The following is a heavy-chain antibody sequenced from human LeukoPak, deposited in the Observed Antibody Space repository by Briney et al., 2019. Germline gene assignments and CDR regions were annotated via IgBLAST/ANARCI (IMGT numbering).Heavy chain of an antibody. CDR2: VIQDGSEK. D-gene: IGHD3-3*01. CDR1: GFTFSSFW. J-gene: IGHJ4*02. CDR3: ARDSPGIMIFGVVTPN. Sequence: PGGSLRLSCVASGFTFSSFWMSWVRQAPGKGLEWVAKVIQDGSEKYYVDSVKGRFTISRDNAKNSLYLQMNSLRAEDTAVYYCARDSPGIMIFGVVTPNGGQGTLSPSPQ. V-gene: IGHV3-7*05.